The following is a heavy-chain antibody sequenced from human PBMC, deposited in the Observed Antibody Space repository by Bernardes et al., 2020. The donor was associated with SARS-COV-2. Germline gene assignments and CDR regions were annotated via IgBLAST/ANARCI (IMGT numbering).Heavy chain of an antibody. CDR2: IGGDGNT. CDR1: GFSFSTNA. D-gene: IGHD2-2*01. CDR3: AKGFCSGTSCFRAISFDY. J-gene: IGHJ4*02. V-gene: IGHV3-23*01. Sequence: GSLRLSCAASGFSFSTNAMSWVRQAPGKGLEWVSGIGGDGNTHYADSVRGRFSISRDNSNNMLFLQMDSLRAEDTAMYYCAKGFCSGTSCFRAISFDYWGQGTLVTVSS.